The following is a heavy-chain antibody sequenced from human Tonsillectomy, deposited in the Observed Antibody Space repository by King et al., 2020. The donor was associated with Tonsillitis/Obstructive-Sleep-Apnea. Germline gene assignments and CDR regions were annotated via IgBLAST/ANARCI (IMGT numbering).Heavy chain of an antibody. J-gene: IGHJ4*02. V-gene: IGHV1-69*17. CDR3: ASQYYDSSGYYYFDY. CDR2: IIPLFVVA. CDR1: GHTFSSYA. D-gene: IGHD3-22*01. Sequence: VQLVESGAEVKKPGSSVKVSCKASGHTFSSYAITWVRQAPGQGLEWMGGIIPLFVVANYAQKFQGRITITADKSTSTAYMELSSLRSEDTAMYYCASQYYDSSGYYYFDYWGQGTLVTVSS.